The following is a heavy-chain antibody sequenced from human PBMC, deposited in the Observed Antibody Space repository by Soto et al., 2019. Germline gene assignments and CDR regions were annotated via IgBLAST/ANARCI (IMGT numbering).Heavy chain of an antibody. CDR3: AKANSNYGGSDY. V-gene: IGHV3-23*01. D-gene: IGHD4-4*01. J-gene: IGHJ4*02. CDR1: GFTFSSYA. Sequence: EVQLLESGGGLVQPGGSLRLSCAASGFTFSSYAMSWVRQAPGKGLEWVSAISGSGGSTYYADSVKGRFTISRDNSKNTLYLQMKSLRAEDTAVYYCAKANSNYGGSDYWGQGTLVTVSS. CDR2: ISGSGGST.